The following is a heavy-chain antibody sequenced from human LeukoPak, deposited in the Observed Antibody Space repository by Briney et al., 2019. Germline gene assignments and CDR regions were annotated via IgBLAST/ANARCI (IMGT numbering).Heavy chain of an antibody. J-gene: IGHJ6*03. CDR1: GYTFTSYY. CDR2: INPSGGST. CDR3: ARAPITIFEEPKDSMDV. Sequence: GASVKVSCKASGYTFTSYYMHWVRQAPGQGLEWMGIINPSGGSTSYAQKFQGRVTMTRDTSLSTAYMELRRLRSDDTAVYYCARAPITIFEEPKDSMDVWGKGTTVTVSS. D-gene: IGHD3-3*01. V-gene: IGHV1-46*01.